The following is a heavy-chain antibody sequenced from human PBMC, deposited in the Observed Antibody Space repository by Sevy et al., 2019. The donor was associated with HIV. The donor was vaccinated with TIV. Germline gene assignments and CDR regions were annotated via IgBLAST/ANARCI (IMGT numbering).Heavy chain of an antibody. Sequence: SETLSLTCDVSGYSISSGYYGGWIWQPPGKGLEWIGSIYHSGSTYYNPSLKRRVTISVDTSKNQFSLKLRSVTAADTAVYYCARTLRGDFDSSASAFDIWGQGTMVTVSS. D-gene: IGHD3-22*01. CDR3: ARTLRGDFDSSASAFDI. J-gene: IGHJ3*02. V-gene: IGHV4-38-2*01. CDR1: GYSISSGYY. CDR2: IYHSGST.